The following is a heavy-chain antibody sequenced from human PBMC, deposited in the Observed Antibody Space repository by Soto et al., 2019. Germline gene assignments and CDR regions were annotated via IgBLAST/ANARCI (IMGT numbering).Heavy chain of an antibody. CDR1: GGSISSDNW. CDR3: AMRGQADNWFDP. CDR2: VHLSGST. V-gene: IGHV4-4*02. Sequence: KPSETLSLTCAVSGGSISSDNWWNWVRQSPGKGPEWIGEVHLSGSTNYNPSLKSRVTISLDKSKNQVSLKLTSVTAADTAVYKCAMRGQADNWFDPWGQGTLVTVSS. J-gene: IGHJ5*02.